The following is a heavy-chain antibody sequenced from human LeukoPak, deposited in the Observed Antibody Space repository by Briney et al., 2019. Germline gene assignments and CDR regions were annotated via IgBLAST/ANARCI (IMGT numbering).Heavy chain of an antibody. Sequence: ASVKVSCKASGYTFTSYGISWVRQAPGQGLEWMGWSSAYNGNTNYAQKLQGRVTMTTDTSTSTAYMELRSLRSDDTAVYYCAREKNLPYYDYVSGSRALDYWGQGTLVTVSS. D-gene: IGHD3-16*01. CDR2: SSAYNGNT. J-gene: IGHJ4*02. V-gene: IGHV1-18*01. CDR1: GYTFTSYG. CDR3: AREKNLPYYDYVSGSRALDY.